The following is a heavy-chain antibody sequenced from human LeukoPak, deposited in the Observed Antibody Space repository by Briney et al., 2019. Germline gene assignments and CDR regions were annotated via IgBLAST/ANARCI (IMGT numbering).Heavy chain of an antibody. D-gene: IGHD4-11*01. CDR3: KSSPTAYYHMDV. Sequence: PGGSLRLSCAASGFTFSNAWMSWVRQAPGKGLEWVGRIKSKTDGGTTDYAAPVKGRFTISRDDSKNTLYLQMNSLKTEDTAVYYCKSSPTAYYHMDVWGKGTTVTVSS. J-gene: IGHJ6*03. V-gene: IGHV3-15*01. CDR1: GFTFSNAW. CDR2: IKSKTDGGTT.